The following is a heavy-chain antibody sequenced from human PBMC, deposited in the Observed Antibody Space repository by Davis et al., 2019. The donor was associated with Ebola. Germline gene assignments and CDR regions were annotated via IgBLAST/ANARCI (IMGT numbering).Heavy chain of an antibody. CDR1: GDSVRSGTFY. D-gene: IGHD3-10*01. CDR3: ASTYGAGSYWYFEH. CDR2: IYYSGRA. V-gene: IGHV4-61*01. J-gene: IGHJ4*02. Sequence: MPSETLSLTCTVSGDSVRSGTFYWSWIRQSPGKGLEWIGYIYYSGRANYNPSLKSRVTISLDTSNNQLSLKLTSVTAADTAVYYCASTYGAGSYWYFEHWGQGTLITVSS.